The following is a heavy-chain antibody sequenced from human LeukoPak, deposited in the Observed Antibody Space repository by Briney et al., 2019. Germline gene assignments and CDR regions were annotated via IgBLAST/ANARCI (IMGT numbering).Heavy chain of an antibody. CDR1: GGSIISSSYY. D-gene: IGHD2-2*01. V-gene: IGHV4-39*01. CDR2: IYYTGST. J-gene: IGHJ4*02. Sequence: SETLSLTCTVSGGSIISSSYYWGWIRQPPGKGLEWIGSIYYTGSTYYNPSLKSRVTISVDTSKNQFSLKLSSVTAADTAVYYCARLESIVVVPAAFDYWGQGTLVTVSS. CDR3: ARLESIVVVPAAFDY.